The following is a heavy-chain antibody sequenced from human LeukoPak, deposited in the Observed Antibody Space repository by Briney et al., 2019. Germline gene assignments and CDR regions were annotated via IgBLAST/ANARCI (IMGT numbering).Heavy chain of an antibody. CDR2: IWYDGSNK. D-gene: IGHD2-21*01. V-gene: IGHV3-33*01. Sequence: GGSLRLSCAASGFTFSSYGMPWVRQAPGKGLEWVSIIWYDGSNKYYVDSVKGRFTISRDNSKNTLYLQMNSLRAEDTAVYYCARDRYSTARYGMDVWGQGTTVTVSS. CDR1: GFTFSSYG. CDR3: ARDRYSTARYGMDV. J-gene: IGHJ6*02.